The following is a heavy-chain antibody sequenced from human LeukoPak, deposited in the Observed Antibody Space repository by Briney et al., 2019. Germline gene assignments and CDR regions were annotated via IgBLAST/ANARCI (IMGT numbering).Heavy chain of an antibody. J-gene: IGHJ6*03. D-gene: IGHD3-10*01. CDR2: INPSGGST. CDR1: GYTFTGYY. CDR3: ARGPSITMVRGGQWYYYMDV. Sequence: ASVKLSCKASGYTFTGYYMHWVRQAPGQGLEWMGLINPSGGSTNYAQKFQGRVTMTRDTSTSTVYMELSSLRSEDTAVYYCARGPSITMVRGGQWYYYMDVWGKGTTVTISS. V-gene: IGHV1-46*01.